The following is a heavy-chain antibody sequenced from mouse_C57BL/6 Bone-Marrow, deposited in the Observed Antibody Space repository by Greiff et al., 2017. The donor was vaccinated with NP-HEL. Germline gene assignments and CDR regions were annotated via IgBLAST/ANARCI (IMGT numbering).Heavy chain of an antibody. D-gene: IGHD1-1*02. CDR2: IYPGDGDT. Sequence: QVQLQQSGPELVKPGASVKISCKASGYAFSSSWMNWVKQRPGKSLEWIGRIYPGDGDTNYNGKFKGKATLTADKSSSTAYMQLSSLTSEDSAVYFCARRDYGFAYWGQGTLVTVSA. CDR3: ARRDYGFAY. J-gene: IGHJ3*01. CDR1: GYAFSSSW. V-gene: IGHV1-82*01.